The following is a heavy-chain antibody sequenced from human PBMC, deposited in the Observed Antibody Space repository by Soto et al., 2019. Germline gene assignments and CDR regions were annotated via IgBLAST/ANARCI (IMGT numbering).Heavy chain of an antibody. Sequence: EVQLLESGGGLVQPGGSLRLSCAASGFTFSTYALTWVRQAPGKGLEWVSSIGTHADTTYYVDSVKGRFSISRDNSKNTVYLQMSSLSAEDTAVYYCARPYVEVAVNDAFDIWGRGTMFTVSS. CDR1: GFTFSTYA. CDR2: IGTHADTT. J-gene: IGHJ3*02. D-gene: IGHD3-16*01. V-gene: IGHV3-23*01. CDR3: ARPYVEVAVNDAFDI.